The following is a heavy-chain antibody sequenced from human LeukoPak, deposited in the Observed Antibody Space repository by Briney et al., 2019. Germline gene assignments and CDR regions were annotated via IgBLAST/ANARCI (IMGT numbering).Heavy chain of an antibody. J-gene: IGHJ4*02. V-gene: IGHV3-21*01. D-gene: IGHD3-22*01. CDR1: GFTFSSYA. CDR3: ARSEVVMKYRNFDY. CDR2: ISSSSSYI. Sequence: PGRSLRLSCAASGFTFSSYAMHWVRQAPGKGLEWVSSISSSSSYIYYADSVKGRFTISRDNAKNSLYLQMNSLRAEDTAVYYCARSEVVMKYRNFDYWGQGTLVTVSS.